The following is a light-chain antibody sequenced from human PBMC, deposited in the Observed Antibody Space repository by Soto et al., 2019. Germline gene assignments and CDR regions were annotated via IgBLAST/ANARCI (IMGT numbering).Light chain of an antibody. J-gene: IGKJ4*01. CDR2: DAS. CDR3: QKCHIWLN. V-gene: IGKV3-11*01. CDR1: QSVSSS. Sequence: DIVLTQSPATLSLSSGERATLSCRASQSVSSSLAWYQQKPGQAPRLLIYDASNRASGIPARFSGSGSGTDFTLTISSLEAEDFAIYHCQKCHIWLNLGGGTKGDIK.